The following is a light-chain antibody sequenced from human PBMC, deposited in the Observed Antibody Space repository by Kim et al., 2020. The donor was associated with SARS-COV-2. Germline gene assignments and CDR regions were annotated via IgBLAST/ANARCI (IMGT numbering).Light chain of an antibody. CDR1: QGISTW. J-gene: IGKJ3*01. CDR2: AAS. Sequence: ASVGDQVTITCRASQGISTWLAWYQQKPGKAPKLLIYAASDLQTGVPSRFSGSGSGTDFTLTINNLQPEDFATYSCQQSYSLPPTFGPGTKVEIK. V-gene: IGKV1-12*01. CDR3: QQSYSLPPT.